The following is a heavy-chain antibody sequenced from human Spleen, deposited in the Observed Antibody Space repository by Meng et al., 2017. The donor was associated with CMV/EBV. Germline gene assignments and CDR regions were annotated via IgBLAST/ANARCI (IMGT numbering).Heavy chain of an antibody. D-gene: IGHD3-10*01. V-gene: IGHV3-53*01. J-gene: IGHJ4*02. CDR3: TKGLWFGELCFDY. CDR1: GFTVSHNY. Sequence: GESLKISCAASGFTVSHNYIYWVRQAPGKGLEWVSHISSGGTTYFADSVKGRFAISRDDSKNTVYLQMNSLRAEDTAVYYCTKGLWFGELCFDYWGQGTLVTVSS. CDR2: ISSGGTT.